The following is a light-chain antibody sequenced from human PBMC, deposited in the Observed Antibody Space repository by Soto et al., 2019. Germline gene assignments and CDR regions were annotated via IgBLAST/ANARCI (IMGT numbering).Light chain of an antibody. CDR1: SGHSSYA. Sequence: QLVLTQSPSASASLGASVKLTCTLSSGHSSYAIAWHQLQPEKGPRSLMKLDSDGSHTKGDGIPDRFSGSSSGAERYLTISSLQSEDEADYYCQTWGTGFQVFGGGTQLTVL. V-gene: IGLV4-69*01. CDR3: QTWGTGFQV. J-gene: IGLJ3*02. CDR2: LDSDGSH.